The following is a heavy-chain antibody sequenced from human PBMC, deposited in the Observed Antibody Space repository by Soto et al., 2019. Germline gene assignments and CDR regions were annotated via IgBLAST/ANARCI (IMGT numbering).Heavy chain of an antibody. Sequence: QVQLVESGGGVVQPGRSLRLSCAASGFDFSTYDMHWVRQAPGKGLEWVAFISSDGSGKYYTDSLQGRLTVSRDNSKNTLFLQLTNLRTEDTSTYYCAKAACCSGQSCYWYFDLWGRGTLVTVSS. D-gene: IGHD2-15*01. V-gene: IGHV3-30*18. CDR2: ISSDGSGK. CDR1: GFDFSTYD. CDR3: AKAACCSGQSCYWYFDL. J-gene: IGHJ2*01.